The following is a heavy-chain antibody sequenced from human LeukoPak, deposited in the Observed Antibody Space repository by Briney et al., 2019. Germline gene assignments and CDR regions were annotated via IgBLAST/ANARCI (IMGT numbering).Heavy chain of an antibody. CDR2: IKSKTDGGTT. Sequence: GGSLRLSCAASGFTFSNAWMSWVRQAPGKGLEWAGRIKSKTDGGTTDYAAPAKGRFTISRDDSKNTLYLQMNSLKTEDTAVYYCTTARGTGPVVPAAIIRLDAEYFQHWGQGTLVTVSS. J-gene: IGHJ1*01. D-gene: IGHD2-2*01. CDR1: GFTFSNAW. V-gene: IGHV3-15*01. CDR3: TTARGTGPVVPAAIIRLDAEYFQH.